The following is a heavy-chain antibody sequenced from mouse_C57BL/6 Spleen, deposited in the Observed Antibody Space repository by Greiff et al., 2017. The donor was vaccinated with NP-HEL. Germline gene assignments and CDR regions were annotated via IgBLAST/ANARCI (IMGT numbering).Heavy chain of an antibody. J-gene: IGHJ4*01. D-gene: IGHD1-1*01. Sequence: VQLQQSGPELVKPGASVKISCKASGYTFTDYYMNWVKQSHGKSLEWIGDINPNNGGTSYNQKFKGKATLTVDKSSSTAYMELRSLTSEDSAVYYCATSRSGSSYLYAMDYWGQGTSVTVSS. CDR2: INPNNGGT. V-gene: IGHV1-26*01. CDR3: ATSRSGSSYLYAMDY. CDR1: GYTFTDYY.